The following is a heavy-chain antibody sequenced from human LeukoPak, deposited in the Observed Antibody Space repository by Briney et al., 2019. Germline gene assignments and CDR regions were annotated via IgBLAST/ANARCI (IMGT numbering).Heavy chain of an antibody. CDR3: ARGFDY. CDR2: INHSGST. Sequence: GSLRLSCAASGFTFSTYAMSWIRQPPGKGLEWIGEINHSGSTNYNPSLKSRVTMSVDTSKNQFSLKLRSVTAADTAVYYCARGFDYWGQGTLVTVSS. V-gene: IGHV4-34*01. CDR1: GFTFSTYA. J-gene: IGHJ4*02.